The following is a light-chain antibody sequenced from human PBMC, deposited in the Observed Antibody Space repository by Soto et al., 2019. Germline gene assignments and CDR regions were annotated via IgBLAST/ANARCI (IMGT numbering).Light chain of an antibody. CDR1: PSVTNY. CDR3: QQSYSTPT. CDR2: GAS. V-gene: IGKV3-11*01. J-gene: IGKJ1*01. Sequence: EIVLXQSPSTLXSXPXERXXXACRASPSVTNYLAWYQQKPGQAPRLLIFGASSRAPGIPARFSGSGSGTDFTLTISSLEPEDFATYYCQQSYSTPTFGQGTKV.